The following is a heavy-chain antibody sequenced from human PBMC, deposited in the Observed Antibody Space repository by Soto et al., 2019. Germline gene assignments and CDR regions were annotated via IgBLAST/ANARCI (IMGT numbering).Heavy chain of an antibody. CDR3: ARHLPRYCSGGSCSDY. V-gene: IGHV4-39*01. CDR2: IYYSGST. Sequence: PSETLSLTCTVSGGSISSSSYYWGWIRQPPGKGLEWIGSIYYSGSTYYNPSLKSRVTISVDTSKNQFSLKLSSVTAADTAVYYCARHLPRYCSGGSCSDYWGQGTLVTVSS. J-gene: IGHJ4*02. CDR1: GGSISSSSYY. D-gene: IGHD2-15*01.